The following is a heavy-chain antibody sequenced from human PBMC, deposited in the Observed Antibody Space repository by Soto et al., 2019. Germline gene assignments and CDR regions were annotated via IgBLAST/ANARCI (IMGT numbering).Heavy chain of an antibody. V-gene: IGHV4-39*01. CDR2: ISYGGNT. CDR1: GGSISKINSY. J-gene: IGHJ4*02. D-gene: IGHD6-19*01. Sequence: SETLSLTCPVSGGSISKINSYWGWIRQPPGKGLEWIGSISYGGNTFYNPSLKSRVTISVDPSKNQFSLNLNSVTAADTAIYYCAADGAASAWFFYWGQGTLVTVSS. CDR3: AADGAASAWFFY.